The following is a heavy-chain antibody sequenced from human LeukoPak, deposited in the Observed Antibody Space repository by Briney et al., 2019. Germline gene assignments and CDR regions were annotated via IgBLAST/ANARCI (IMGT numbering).Heavy chain of an antibody. D-gene: IGHD1-26*01. Sequence: GRSLRLSCAASGFSFTNSPMHWVRQAPDKGLEWVALISYDDGNHKFYEDSGKGRFTISRDNSKNTLYLQMNTLRAEDTAVYYCARGRSGSYIDYWGQGTLVTVSS. J-gene: IGHJ4*02. CDR2: ISYDDGNHK. CDR3: ARGRSGSYIDY. CDR1: GFSFTNSP. V-gene: IGHV3-30*14.